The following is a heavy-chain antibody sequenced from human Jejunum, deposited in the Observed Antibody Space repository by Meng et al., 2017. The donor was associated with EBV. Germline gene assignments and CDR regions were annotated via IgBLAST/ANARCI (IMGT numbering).Heavy chain of an antibody. CDR1: GFTFTNYD. Sequence: LVQLGGEVMKRGASGKVSCKASGFTFTNYDSKWVRPASGQGLEWMGWMNPSNGKTGYAQKFQGRVTMTRDASTSTAYMELSSLRSDDTAVYFCARGAQPIDLWGQGTLVTVSS. D-gene: IGHD3-3*01. V-gene: IGHV1-8*01. CDR2: MNPSNGKT. CDR3: ARGAQPIDL. J-gene: IGHJ5*02.